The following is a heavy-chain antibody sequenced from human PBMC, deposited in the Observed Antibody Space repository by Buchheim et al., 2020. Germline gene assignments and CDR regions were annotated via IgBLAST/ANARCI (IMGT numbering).Heavy chain of an antibody. D-gene: IGHD3-16*01. J-gene: IGHJ5*02. Sequence: EVQLVESGGGLVQPGGSLRLSCAASGFTFSSYSMNWVRQAPGKGLEWVSYISSSSSTIYYADSEQGRFTIPRHNAKNSLYLQMNSLRAEDTAVYYCARAPGGRWENWFDPWGQGTL. CDR2: ISSSSSTI. CDR1: GFTFSSYS. V-gene: IGHV3-48*01. CDR3: ARAPGGRWENWFDP.